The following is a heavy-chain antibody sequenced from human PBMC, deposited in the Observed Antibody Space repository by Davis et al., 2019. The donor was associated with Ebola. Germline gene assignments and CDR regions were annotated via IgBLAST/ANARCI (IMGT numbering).Heavy chain of an antibody. J-gene: IGHJ5*02. CDR3: ARVSSWIVVVVAATPGFDP. CDR1: GYSISSGYY. V-gene: IGHV4-38-2*02. Sequence: SETLSLTCTVSGYSISSGYYWGWIRQPPGKGLEWIGSIYHSGSTYYNPSLKSRVTISVDTSKNQFSLKLSSVTAADTAVYYCARVSSWIVVVVAATPGFDPWGQGTLVTVSS. CDR2: IYHSGST. D-gene: IGHD2-15*01.